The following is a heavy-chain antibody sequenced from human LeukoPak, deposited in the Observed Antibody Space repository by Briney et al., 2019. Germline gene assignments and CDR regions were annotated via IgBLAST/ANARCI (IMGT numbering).Heavy chain of an antibody. CDR3: ARGMVRGVIITPQATQFDY. V-gene: IGHV4-34*01. CDR1: GGSFSGYY. CDR2: INHSGST. Sequence: SETLSLTCAVYGGSFSGYYWSWIRQPPGKGLEWIGEINHSGSTNYNPSLKSRVTISVDTSKNQFSLKLSSVTAADTAVYYCARGMVRGVIITPQATQFDYWGQGTLVTVSS. J-gene: IGHJ4*02. D-gene: IGHD3-10*01.